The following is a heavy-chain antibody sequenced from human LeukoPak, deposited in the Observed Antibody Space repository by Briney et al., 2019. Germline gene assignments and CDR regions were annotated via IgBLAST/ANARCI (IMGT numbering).Heavy chain of an antibody. CDR3: ARDGNDSSGWDYFDY. V-gene: IGHV4-59*01. J-gene: IGHJ4*02. D-gene: IGHD3-22*01. CDR1: GGSISSYY. Sequence: SETLSLTCTVSGGSISSYYWSWIRQPPGKGLEWIGYIYYSGSTNYNPSLKSRVTISVDTSKNQFSLKLSSVTAADTAVYYCARDGNDSSGWDYFDYWGQGTLVTVSS. CDR2: IYYSGST.